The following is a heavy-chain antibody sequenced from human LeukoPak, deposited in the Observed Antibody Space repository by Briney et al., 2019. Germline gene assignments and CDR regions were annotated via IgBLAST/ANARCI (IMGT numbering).Heavy chain of an antibody. V-gene: IGHV3-53*01. J-gene: IGHJ5*02. CDR2: IYSGGST. CDR3: ASRATVTTDRFWFDP. Sequence: GGSLRLSCAASGFTVSSNYMSWVRQAPGKGLKWVSVIYSGGSTYYADSVKGRFTISRDNSKNTLYLQMNSLRAEDTAVYNCASRATVTTDRFWFDPWGQGTLVTVSS. CDR1: GFTVSSNY. D-gene: IGHD4-11*01.